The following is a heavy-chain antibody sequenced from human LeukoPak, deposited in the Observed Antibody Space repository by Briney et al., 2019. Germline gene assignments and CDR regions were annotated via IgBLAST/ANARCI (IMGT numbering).Heavy chain of an antibody. CDR3: ARGVVAATNWFDP. D-gene: IGHD2-15*01. V-gene: IGHV3-48*03. CDR1: GFTFSSYE. CDR2: ISSSGSTI. Sequence: GGSLRLSCAASGFTFSSYEVNWVRQAPGKGLEWVSYISSSGSTIYYADSVKGRFTISRDNAKNSLYLQMNSLRAEDTAVYFCARGVVAATNWFDPWGQGTLVTVSS. J-gene: IGHJ5*02.